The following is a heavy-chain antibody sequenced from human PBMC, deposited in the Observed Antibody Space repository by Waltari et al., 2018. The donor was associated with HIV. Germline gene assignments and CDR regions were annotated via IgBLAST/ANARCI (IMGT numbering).Heavy chain of an antibody. V-gene: IGHV3-7*01. CDR1: GFTFSSYW. J-gene: IGHJ4*02. CDR2: IKQDGSEK. D-gene: IGHD5-18*01. CDR3: ARDLGYSYGYVSDY. Sequence: QPGGSLRLSCAASGFTFSSYWMSWVRQAPGKGLEWVANIKQDGSEKYYVDSVKGRFTISRDNAKNSLYLQMNSLRAEDTAVYYCARDLGYSYGYVSDYWGQGTLVTVSS.